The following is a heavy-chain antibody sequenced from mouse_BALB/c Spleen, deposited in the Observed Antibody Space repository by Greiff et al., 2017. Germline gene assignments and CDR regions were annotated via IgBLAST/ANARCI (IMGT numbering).Heavy chain of an antibody. V-gene: IGHV5-12-2*01. Sequence: EVHLVESGGGLVQPGGSLKLSCAASGFTFSSYTMSWVRQTPEKRLEWVAYISNGGGSTYYPDTVKGRFTISRDNAKNTLYLQMSSLKSEDTAMYYCARQRIYYGAMDYWGQGTSVTVSS. CDR1: GFTFSSYT. CDR2: ISNGGGST. CDR3: ARQRIYYGAMDY. J-gene: IGHJ4*01. D-gene: IGHD2-1*01.